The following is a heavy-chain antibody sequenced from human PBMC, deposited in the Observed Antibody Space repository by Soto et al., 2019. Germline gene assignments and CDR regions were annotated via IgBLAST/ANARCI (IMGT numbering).Heavy chain of an antibody. D-gene: IGHD5-12*01. CDR1: GGTITSGDYF. CDR2: ILSTGST. Sequence: PSETLSLTCSVSGGTITSGDYFGSWIRQPPGKGRDWIGSILSTGSTSYSPSLKSRASMSMDTSNNLFSRRLRSLTAVDTAVYFCARAKATLYRHYYFDYWGQGTPVTVSS. CDR3: ARAKATLYRHYYFDY. J-gene: IGHJ4*02. V-gene: IGHV4-30-4*01.